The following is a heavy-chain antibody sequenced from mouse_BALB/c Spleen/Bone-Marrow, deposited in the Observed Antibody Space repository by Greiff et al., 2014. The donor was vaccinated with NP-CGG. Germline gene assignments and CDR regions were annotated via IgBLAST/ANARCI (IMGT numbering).Heavy chain of an antibody. CDR3: TRSGTLGAMDY. J-gene: IGHJ4*01. CDR2: ISSGSSTI. D-gene: IGHD3-3*01. V-gene: IGHV5-17*02. Sequence: EVQLVESGGGLVQPGGSRKLSCVASGFTFSSFGMHWVRQAPEKGLEWVAYISSGSSTIYYADTMKGRFTISRDNPKNTLFLQMTSLRSEDTAMYYCTRSGTLGAMDYWGQGTSVTVSS. CDR1: GFTFSSFG.